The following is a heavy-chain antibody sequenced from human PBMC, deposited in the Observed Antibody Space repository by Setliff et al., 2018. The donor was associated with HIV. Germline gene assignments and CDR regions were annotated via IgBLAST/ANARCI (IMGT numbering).Heavy chain of an antibody. J-gene: IGHJ4*02. D-gene: IGHD3-3*01. CDR3: ARANFWSGYYGY. CDR1: GDSIKSSTYH. CDR2: IAYSGST. Sequence: PSETLSLTCNVSGDSIKSSTYHWGWIRQSSGKGLEWIGSIAYSGSTSYSPSLKSRVTISVDTSKNQFSLKLSSVTAADTAVYYCARANFWSGYYGYWGQGTLVTVSS. V-gene: IGHV4-39*07.